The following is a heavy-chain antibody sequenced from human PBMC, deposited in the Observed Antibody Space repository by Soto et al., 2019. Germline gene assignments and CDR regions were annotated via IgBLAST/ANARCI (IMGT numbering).Heavy chain of an antibody. CDR2: INHSGST. D-gene: IGHD3-3*01. V-gene: IGHV4-34*01. Sequence: QVQLQQWGAGLLKPSETLSLTCAVYGGSFSGYYWSWIRQPPGKGLEWIGEINHSGSTNYNPSLKSQVTISVDTSKNQFSLKLSSVTAADTAVYYCARERRTTYYDFWSGDINYYYGMDVWGQGTTVTVSS. CDR1: GGSFSGYY. J-gene: IGHJ6*02. CDR3: ARERRTTYYDFWSGDINYYYGMDV.